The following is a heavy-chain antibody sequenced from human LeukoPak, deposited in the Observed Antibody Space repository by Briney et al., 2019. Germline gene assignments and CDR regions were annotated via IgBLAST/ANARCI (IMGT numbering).Heavy chain of an antibody. CDR2: IYYSGST. D-gene: IGHD3-3*01. V-gene: IGHV4-59*08. CDR3: ARRPTIFGVVRAPDTNDY. J-gene: IGHJ4*02. Sequence: SETLSLTCTVSGGSISSYYWSWIRQPPGKGLEWIGYIYYSGSTNYNPSLKSRVTISVDTSKNQFSLKLSSVTAADTAVYYCARRPTIFGVVRAPDTNDYWGQGTLVTVSS. CDR1: GGSISSYY.